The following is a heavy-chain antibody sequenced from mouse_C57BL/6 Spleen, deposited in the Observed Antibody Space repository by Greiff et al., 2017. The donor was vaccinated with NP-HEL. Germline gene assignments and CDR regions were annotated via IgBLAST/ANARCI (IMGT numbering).Heavy chain of an antibody. CDR1: GFSFNTYA. J-gene: IGHJ4*01. V-gene: IGHV10-1*01. CDR2: IRSKSNNYAT. Sequence: EVKLQESGGGLVQPKGSLKLSCAASGFSFNTYAMNWVRQAPGKGLEWVARIRSKSNNYATYYADSVKDRFTISRDDSESMLYLQMNNLKTEDTAMYYCVSGLGLYAMDYWGQGTSVTVSS. CDR3: VSGLGLYAMDY.